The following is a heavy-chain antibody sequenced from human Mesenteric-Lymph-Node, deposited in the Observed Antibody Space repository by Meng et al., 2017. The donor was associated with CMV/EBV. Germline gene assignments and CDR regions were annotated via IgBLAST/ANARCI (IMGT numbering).Heavy chain of an antibody. Sequence: ASVKVSCKAFGYTFTTYGINWVRQAPGQGLEWLGWISTYNGNTNSAQRFQGRVIMTRDTSTSTAYMELRSLRSDDTAIDFCARAYDFWRGIYSIDPWGQGTLVTVSS. CDR3: ARAYDFWRGIYSIDP. V-gene: IGHV1-18*04. CDR2: ISTYNGNT. D-gene: IGHD3-3*01. CDR1: GYTFTTYG. J-gene: IGHJ5*02.